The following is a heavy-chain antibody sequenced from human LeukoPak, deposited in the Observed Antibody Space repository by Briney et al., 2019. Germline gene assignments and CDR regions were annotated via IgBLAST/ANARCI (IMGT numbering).Heavy chain of an antibody. D-gene: IGHD3-10*01. J-gene: IGHJ4*02. V-gene: IGHV4-59*01. CDR1: GGFISSYY. Sequence: PSETLSLTCTVSGGFISSYYWSWIRQPPGKGLEWIGYIYYSGSTNYNPSLKSRVTISVDTSKNQFSLKLSSVTAADTAVYYCASMVRGVRRAYYFDYWGQGTLVTVSS. CDR2: IYYSGST. CDR3: ASMVRGVRRAYYFDY.